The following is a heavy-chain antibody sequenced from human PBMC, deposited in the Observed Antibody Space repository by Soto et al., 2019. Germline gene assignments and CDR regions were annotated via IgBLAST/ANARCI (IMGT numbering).Heavy chain of an antibody. D-gene: IGHD6-6*01. CDR2: INHSGST. J-gene: IGHJ5*02. CDR1: GGSFSGYY. V-gene: IGHV4-34*01. Sequence: SETLSLTCFVYGGSFSGYYWSWIREPPGKGLEWIGDINHSGSTDYNPSLKSRVTISVDTSKNQFSLKLSSVTAADTAVYYCARDGSSVNWFDPWGQGTLVTVSS. CDR3: ARDGSSVNWFDP.